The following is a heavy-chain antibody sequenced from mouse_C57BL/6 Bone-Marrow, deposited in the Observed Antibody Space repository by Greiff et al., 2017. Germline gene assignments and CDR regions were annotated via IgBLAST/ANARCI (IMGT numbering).Heavy chain of an antibody. CDR1: GYTFTDYN. D-gene: IGHD1-1*01. V-gene: IGHV1-18*01. CDR3: ARHGSSYWYFDV. J-gene: IGHJ1*03. CDR2: INPNNGGT. Sequence: EVQLQQSGPELVKPGASVKIPCKASGYTFTDYNMDWVKQSHGKSLEWIGDINPNNGGTIYNQKFKGKATLTVDKSSSTAYMELRSLTSEDTAGYYCARHGSSYWYFDVWGTGTTVTVSS.